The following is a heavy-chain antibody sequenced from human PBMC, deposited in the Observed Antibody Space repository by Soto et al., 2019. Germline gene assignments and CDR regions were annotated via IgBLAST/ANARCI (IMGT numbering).Heavy chain of an antibody. D-gene: IGHD2-15*01. CDR1: GYTFTSYD. CDR3: AGVFGVVVAATPAFDI. Sequence: QVQLVQSGAEVKKPGASVKVSCKASGYTFTSYDINWVRQATGQGLEWRGWMNPNSGNTGYAQKCQGRVTMTRNTSISTAYMELSSLRSEDTAVYYCAGVFGVVVAATPAFDIWGQGAMVTVSS. J-gene: IGHJ3*02. V-gene: IGHV1-8*01. CDR2: MNPNSGNT.